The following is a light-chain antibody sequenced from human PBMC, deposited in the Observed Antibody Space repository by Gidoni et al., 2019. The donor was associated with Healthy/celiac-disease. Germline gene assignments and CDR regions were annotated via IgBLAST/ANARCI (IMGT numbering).Light chain of an antibody. CDR1: QSVSSSY. J-gene: IGKJ5*01. CDR2: GAA. Sequence: DIVLTQSPATRSLSPGERSTLPCRASQSVSSSYLALYQQKPGQAPRLLIYGAASRATGIPDRFSGSGSGTDFTLTISRLETEDFAVYYCQKYGSSPITFGQGTRLEIK. V-gene: IGKV3-20*01. CDR3: QKYGSSPIT.